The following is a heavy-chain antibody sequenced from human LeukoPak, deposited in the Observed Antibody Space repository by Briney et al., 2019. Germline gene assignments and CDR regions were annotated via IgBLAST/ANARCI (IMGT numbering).Heavy chain of an antibody. CDR1: GGSFSGYY. CDR3: ARDWRFGDYGGNWFDP. Sequence: SETLSLTCAVYGGSFSGYYWSWIRQPPGKGLEWIGEINHSGSTNYNPSLKSRVTISVDTSKNQFSLKLSSVTAADTAVYYCARDWRFGDYGGNWFDPWGQGTLVTVSS. D-gene: IGHD4-17*01. CDR2: INHSGST. J-gene: IGHJ5*02. V-gene: IGHV4-34*01.